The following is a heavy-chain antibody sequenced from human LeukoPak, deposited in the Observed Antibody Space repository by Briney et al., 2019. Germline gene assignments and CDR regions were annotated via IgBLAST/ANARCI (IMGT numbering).Heavy chain of an antibody. CDR2: IYTSGST. CDR1: GGSTSSYY. J-gene: IGHJ4*02. D-gene: IGHD2-21*02. Sequence: SETLSLTCTVSGGSTSSYYWSWIRQPAGKGLEWIGRIYTSGSTNYNPSLKSRVTMSVDTSKNQFSLKLSSVTAADTAVYYCARDNVVATAIPFDYWGQGTLVTVSS. V-gene: IGHV4-4*07. CDR3: ARDNVVATAIPFDY.